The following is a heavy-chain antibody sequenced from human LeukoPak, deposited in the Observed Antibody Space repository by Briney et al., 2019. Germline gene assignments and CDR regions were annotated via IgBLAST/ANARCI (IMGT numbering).Heavy chain of an antibody. D-gene: IGHD3-22*01. CDR3: ARDLHDYYDSSGYNWFDP. V-gene: IGHV1-46*01. CDR1: GYTFTSYY. CDR2: INPSGGST. Sequence: GASVKVSCKASGYTFTSYYMHWVRQAPGQGLEWMGIINPSGGSTSYAQKFQGRVTMTRDMSTSTVYMELSSLRSEDTAVYYCARDLHDYYDSSGYNWFDPWGQGTLVTVSS. J-gene: IGHJ5*02.